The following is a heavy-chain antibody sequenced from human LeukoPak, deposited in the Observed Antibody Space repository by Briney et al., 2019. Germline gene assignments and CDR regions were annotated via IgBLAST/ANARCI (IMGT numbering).Heavy chain of an antibody. CDR3: VRYTSGWFY. CDR2: ISSGGST. CDR1: GFTLSDYW. Sequence: GGSLRLSCAASGFTLSDYWMHWVRQAPEKGLEWVSVISSGGSTYYADSVKGRFTISRDNPKNTLYLQMNSLRAEDTAVYYCVRYTSGWFYWGQGTLVTVSS. J-gene: IGHJ4*02. D-gene: IGHD6-19*01. V-gene: IGHV3-66*01.